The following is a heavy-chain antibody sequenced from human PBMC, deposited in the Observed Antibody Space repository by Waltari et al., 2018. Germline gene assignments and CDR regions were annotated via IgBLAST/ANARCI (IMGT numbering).Heavy chain of an antibody. D-gene: IGHD3-22*01. J-gene: IGHJ4*02. CDR1: GYPVTEYS. Sequence: QVQLVQSGAEVKPPGASVTVSFKASGYPVTEYSIHWVRQSPGQGLEYMGWINPNSGGTNYAQRLQGRVTMTRDRSIGTAYMELTRLRSDDTAVYYCARSSYESSRYYPFDYWGQGTLVTVSS. CDR2: INPNSGGT. CDR3: ARSSYESSRYYPFDY. V-gene: IGHV1-2*02.